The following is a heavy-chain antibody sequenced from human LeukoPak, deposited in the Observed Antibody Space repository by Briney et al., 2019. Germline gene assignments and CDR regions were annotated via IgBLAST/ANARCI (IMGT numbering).Heavy chain of an antibody. V-gene: IGHV5-51*01. J-gene: IGHJ6*03. CDR1: GYSLTSYW. D-gene: IGHD6-6*01. CDR2: INPGDSDT. Sequence: GESLKISCKGSGYSLTSYWIGWVRQMPGKGLEWMGIINPGDSDTRYSPSFQGQVTISADKSINTAYLQWSSLKASDTAMYYCARSGIAARLWFAGYCYMDVWGKGTTVTVSS. CDR3: ARSGIAARLWFAGYCYMDV.